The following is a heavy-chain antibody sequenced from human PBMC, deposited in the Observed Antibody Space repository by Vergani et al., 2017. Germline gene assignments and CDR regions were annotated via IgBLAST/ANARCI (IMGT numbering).Heavy chain of an antibody. Sequence: QVQLQQWGAGLLKPSETLSLTCAVYGGSFSGYYWSWIRQPPGKGLEWIGEINHSGSTNYNPSLKSRVTISVDTSKNQFSLKLSSVTAADTAVYYCASLREGAAFIGAFDIWGQGTMVTVSS. CDR3: ASLREGAAFIGAFDI. V-gene: IGHV4-34*01. J-gene: IGHJ3*02. CDR2: INHSGST. D-gene: IGHD1-26*01. CDR1: GGSFSGYY.